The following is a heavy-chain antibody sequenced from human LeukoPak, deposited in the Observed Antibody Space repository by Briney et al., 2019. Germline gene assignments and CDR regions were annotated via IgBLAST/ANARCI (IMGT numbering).Heavy chain of an antibody. CDR1: GFTFSSYA. CDR3: ARLLYYYDSSGLGTGYFDY. V-gene: IGHV3-23*01. CDR2: ITGSSGYT. D-gene: IGHD3-22*01. Sequence: GSLRLSCAASGFTFSSYAMSWVRQAPGKGLEWVSSITGSSGYTYYADSVKGRFTISRDNSKNTLYLQMNSLRAEDTAVYYCARLLYYYDSSGLGTGYFDYWGRGILVTVSS. J-gene: IGHJ4*02.